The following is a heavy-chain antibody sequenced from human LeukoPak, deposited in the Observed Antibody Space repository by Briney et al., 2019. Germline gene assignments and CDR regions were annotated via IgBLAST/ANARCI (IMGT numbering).Heavy chain of an antibody. D-gene: IGHD3-22*01. CDR2: IIPIFGTA. V-gene: IGHV1-69*05. J-gene: IGHJ3*02. Sequence: ASVKVSCKASGGTFSSYAISWVRQAPGQGLEWMGGIIPIFGTANYAQKFQGRVTITTDESTSTAYMELSSLRSDDTAVYYCAREAYYYDSSGYWRSGAFDIWGQGTMVTVSS. CDR1: GGTFSSYA. CDR3: AREAYYYDSSGYWRSGAFDI.